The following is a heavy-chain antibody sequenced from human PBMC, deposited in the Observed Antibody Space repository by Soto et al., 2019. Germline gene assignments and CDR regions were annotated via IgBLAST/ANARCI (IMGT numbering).Heavy chain of an antibody. CDR1: GFTFSSYA. V-gene: IGHV3-30-3*01. D-gene: IGHD5-18*01. CDR2: ISYDGSNK. CDR3: ARPVETRKRGHYYGMDV. Sequence: GGSLRLSCAASGFTFSSYAMHWVRQAPGKGLEWVAVISYDGSNKYYADSVKGRFTISRDNSKNTLYLQMNSLRAEDTAVYYCARPVETRKRGHYYGMDVWGQGTTVTVSS. J-gene: IGHJ6*02.